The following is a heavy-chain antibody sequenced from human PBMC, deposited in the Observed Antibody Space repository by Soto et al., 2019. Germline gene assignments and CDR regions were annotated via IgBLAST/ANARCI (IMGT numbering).Heavy chain of an antibody. CDR1: RFTFCRYG. CDR2: ISSSSTTI. D-gene: IGHD3-10*01. Sequence: PGGSLRLSCAASRFTFCRYGMNWVRQASGKGLEWVSYISSSSTTIYYADSVKGRFTISRDNSMDTLYLQLSSLRADVPAVYYWANRGGGIRENFFDYWGRGALVTVSS. J-gene: IGHJ4*02. CDR3: ANRGGGIRENFFDY. V-gene: IGHV3-48*01.